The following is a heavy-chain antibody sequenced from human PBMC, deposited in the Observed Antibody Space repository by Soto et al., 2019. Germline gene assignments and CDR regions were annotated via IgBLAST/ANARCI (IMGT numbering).Heavy chain of an antibody. CDR1: GFTFSDYY. V-gene: IGHV3-11*05. CDR3: ARDTYYYTSGSWYYFDY. CDR2: ISGSNNYT. D-gene: IGHD3-10*01. J-gene: IGHJ4*02. Sequence: GGSLRLSCAASGFTFSDYYMSWIRQAPGKGLEWVSYISGSNNYTNYADSVKGRFTISRDNAKNSLYLQMNSLRAEDTAVYFCARDTYYYTSGSWYYFDYWGQGT.